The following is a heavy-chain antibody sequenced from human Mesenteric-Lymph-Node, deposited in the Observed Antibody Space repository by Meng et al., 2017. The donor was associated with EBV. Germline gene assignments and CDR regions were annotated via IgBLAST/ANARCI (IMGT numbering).Heavy chain of an antibody. CDR2: VHHSGLT. J-gene: IGHJ4*02. D-gene: IGHD4-17*01. CDR1: GGSVNSGGYS. V-gene: IGHV4-30-2*06. CDR3: AGGDYVNQFNY. Sequence: HLRLQGARSGLGKPSQTLSLTCTVSGGSVNSGGYSWSWIRQSPEKGLEWIGYVHHSGLTYYNPSLETRVIISLERSKNQFSLKLTSVTAADTAVYYCAGGDYVNQFNYWGQGTLVTVSS.